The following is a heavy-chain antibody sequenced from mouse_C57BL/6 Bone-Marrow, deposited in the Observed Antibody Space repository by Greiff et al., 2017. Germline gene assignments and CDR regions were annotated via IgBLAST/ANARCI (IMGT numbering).Heavy chain of an antibody. CDR2: ISNGGGST. V-gene: IGHV5-12*01. CDR3: ARRFDSSGLFAY. J-gene: IGHJ3*01. D-gene: IGHD3-2*02. CDR1: GFTFSDYY. Sequence: EVHLVESGGGLVQPGGSLKLSCAASGFTFSDYYMYWVRQTPEKRLEWVAYISNGGGSTYYPDTVKGRFTISRDNAKNTLYLQMSRLKSEDTAMYYCARRFDSSGLFAYWGQGTLVTVSA.